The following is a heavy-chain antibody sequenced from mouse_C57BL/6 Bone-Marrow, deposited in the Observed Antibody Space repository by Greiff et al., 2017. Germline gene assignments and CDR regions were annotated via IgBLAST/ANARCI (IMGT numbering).Heavy chain of an antibody. CDR2: IYPGGGYT. D-gene: IGHD3-3*01. V-gene: IGHV1-63*01. Sequence: VQLVESGAELVRPGTSVKMSCKASGYTFTNYWIGWAKQRPGHGLEWIGDIYPGGGYTNYNEKFKGKATLTADKSSSTAYMQLSSLTSEDSAIYYCARRGWGYFDVWGTGTTVTVTS. CDR3: ARRGWGYFDV. J-gene: IGHJ1*03. CDR1: GYTFTNYW.